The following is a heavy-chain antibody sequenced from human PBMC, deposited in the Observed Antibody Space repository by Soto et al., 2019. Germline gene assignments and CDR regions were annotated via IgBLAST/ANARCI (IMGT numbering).Heavy chain of an antibody. CDR2: MNPNSGNT. CDR1: GYTFTSYD. Sequence: ASVKVSCKASGYTFTSYDINWVRQATGQGLEWMGWMNPNSGNTGYAQKFQGRVTMTRNTSISTAYMKLSSLRSEDTAVYYCARGGFGVVITPSDYMDVWGKGTTVTVSS. V-gene: IGHV1-8*01. CDR3: ARGGFGVVITPSDYMDV. D-gene: IGHD3-3*01. J-gene: IGHJ6*03.